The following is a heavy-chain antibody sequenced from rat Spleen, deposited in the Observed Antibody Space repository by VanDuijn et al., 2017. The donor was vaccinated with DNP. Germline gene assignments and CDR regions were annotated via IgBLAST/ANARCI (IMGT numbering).Heavy chain of an antibody. J-gene: IGHJ2*01. V-gene: IGHV5-19*01. CDR1: GFIFSNYG. Sequence: EVQLVESGGGLVQPGRSLKLSCAVSGFIFSNYGMHWIRQAPTQGLEWVGSISPSGGDTYYRDSVKGRFTVSRDNAKNTLYLQMDSLRSEDTATYFCAKPDYWGQGVMVTVSS. CDR2: ISPSGGDT. CDR3: AKPDY.